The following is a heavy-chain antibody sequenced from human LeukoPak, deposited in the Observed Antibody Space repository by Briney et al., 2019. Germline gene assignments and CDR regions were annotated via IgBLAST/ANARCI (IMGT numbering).Heavy chain of an antibody. CDR1: GYSFTSYW. D-gene: IGHD6-19*01. J-gene: IGHJ4*02. CDR2: IEPSESYT. CDR3: ARAGVGIAVAATDY. Sequence: HGESLKISFKGSGYSFTSYWIGWVRQIPGKGLEGIRRIEPSESYTNYSPPFQGHVTISADKSISTAYLQWSSLKASDTAMYYGARAGVGIAVAATDYWGQGTLVTVSS. V-gene: IGHV5-10-1*01.